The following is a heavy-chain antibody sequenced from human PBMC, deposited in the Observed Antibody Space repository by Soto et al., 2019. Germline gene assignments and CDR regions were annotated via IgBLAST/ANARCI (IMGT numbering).Heavy chain of an antibody. J-gene: IGHJ4*02. Sequence: EVQLLESGGGLVQPGGSLRLSCAASGFTFRIYAMNWVRQAPGKGLEWVAGIIGAGAPYYADPVKGRFTISRDNSKNMLYLQMNSLRDEDTALYFCAKDVTRDSRWDIDYWGQGTLVTVSS. CDR3: AKDVTRDSRWDIDY. D-gene: IGHD1-26*01. CDR1: GFTFRIYA. V-gene: IGHV3-23*01. CDR2: IIGAGAP.